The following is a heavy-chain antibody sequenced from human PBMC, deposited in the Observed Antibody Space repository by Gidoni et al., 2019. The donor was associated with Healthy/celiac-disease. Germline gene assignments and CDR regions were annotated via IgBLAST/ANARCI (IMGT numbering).Heavy chain of an antibody. Sequence: EVQLVESGGVVVQPGGSLRLSCAASGFPFDDYAMHWVRQAPGKGLEWVSLISWDGGSTYYADSVKGRFTISRDNSKNSLYLQMNSLRAEDTALYYCAKGYYYDSSGYHDLNYWGQGTLVTVSS. D-gene: IGHD3-22*01. V-gene: IGHV3-43D*03. CDR1: GFPFDDYA. CDR3: AKGYYYDSSGYHDLNY. J-gene: IGHJ4*02. CDR2: ISWDGGST.